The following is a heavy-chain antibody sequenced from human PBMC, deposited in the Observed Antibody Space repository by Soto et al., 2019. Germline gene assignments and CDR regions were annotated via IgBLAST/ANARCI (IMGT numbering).Heavy chain of an antibody. CDR1: GFAFSSHW. CDR3: ARILYYDILTGGDY. J-gene: IGHJ4*02. D-gene: IGHD3-9*01. CDR2: INSDGSST. V-gene: IGHV3-74*01. Sequence: EDSLRLSSETSGFAFSSHWMQWVRQAPGKGLVWVSRINSDGSSTSYADSVKGRFTISRDNAKNTLYLQMNSLRAEDTAVYYCARILYYDILTGGDYWGQGT.